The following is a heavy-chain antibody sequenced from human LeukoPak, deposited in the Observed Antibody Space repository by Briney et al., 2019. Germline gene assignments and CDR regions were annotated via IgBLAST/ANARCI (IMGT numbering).Heavy chain of an antibody. Sequence: SETLSLTCTVSGGSISSYYWSWIRQPAGKGLEWIGRIYTSGSTNYNPSLKSRVTMSADTSKNQFSLKLSSVTAAVTAVYYCARDLWSGYPNEYYFDYWGQGTLVTVSS. J-gene: IGHJ4*02. CDR1: GGSISSYY. V-gene: IGHV4-4*07. D-gene: IGHD3-3*01. CDR2: IYTSGST. CDR3: ARDLWSGYPNEYYFDY.